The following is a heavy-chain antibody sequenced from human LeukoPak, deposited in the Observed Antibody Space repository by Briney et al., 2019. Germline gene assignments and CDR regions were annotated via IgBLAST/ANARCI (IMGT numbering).Heavy chain of an antibody. Sequence: GGSLRLSCAASGFTFSNYAMSWVRQAPGKGLEWVSAMSGSGSSTWYADSVKGRLTISRDNSKNTLFLQMNSLRAEDTAVYHCTTAGWSGYFLDYWGQGTLVTVSS. D-gene: IGHD3-3*01. J-gene: IGHJ4*02. V-gene: IGHV3-23*01. CDR2: MSGSGSST. CDR3: TTAGWSGYFLDY. CDR1: GFTFSNYA.